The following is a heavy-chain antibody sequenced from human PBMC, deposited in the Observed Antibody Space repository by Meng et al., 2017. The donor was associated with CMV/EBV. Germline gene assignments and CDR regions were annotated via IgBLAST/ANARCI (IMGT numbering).Heavy chain of an antibody. CDR3: ARGVGGDSRWHDYYYGMDV. CDR1: GGTFSSYA. V-gene: IGHV1-69*05. Sequence: SVKVSCKASGGTFSSYAISWVRQAPGQGLEWMGGIIPIFGTANYAQKFQGRVTITTDESTSTAYMELSSLRSEDTAVYYCARGVGGDSRWHDYYYGMDVWGQGTTVTVSS. CDR2: IIPIFGTA. D-gene: IGHD6-13*01. J-gene: IGHJ6*02.